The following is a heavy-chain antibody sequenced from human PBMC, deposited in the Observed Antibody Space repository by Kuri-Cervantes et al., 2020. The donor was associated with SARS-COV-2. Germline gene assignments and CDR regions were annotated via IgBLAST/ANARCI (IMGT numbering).Heavy chain of an antibody. J-gene: IGHJ6*02. D-gene: IGHD3-22*01. CDR3: AREYYYDSSGYYYTRYYYYYGMDV. V-gene: IGHV4-34*01. Sequence: SETLSLTCAVYGGSFSGYYWSWIRQPPGKGLEWIGEINHSGSTNYNPSLKSRVTISVDTSMNQFSLKLSSVTAADTAVYYCAREYYYDSSGYYYTRYYYYYGMDVWGQGTTVTVSS. CDR2: INHSGST. CDR1: GGSFSGYY.